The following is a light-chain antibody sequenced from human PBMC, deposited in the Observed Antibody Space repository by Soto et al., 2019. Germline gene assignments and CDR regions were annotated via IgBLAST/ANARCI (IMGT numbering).Light chain of an antibody. CDR3: SSYAGSNNWN. CDR1: SSDVGGYNY. J-gene: IGLJ1*01. Sequence: QSALTQPPSASGSPGQSVTISCTGTSSDVGGYNYVSWYQQHPGKAPKLMIYEVSKRPSGVPDRFSGSKSGNTASLTVSGLPAEGAADYYCSSYAGSNNWNFGTGTKLTVL. V-gene: IGLV2-8*01. CDR2: EVS.